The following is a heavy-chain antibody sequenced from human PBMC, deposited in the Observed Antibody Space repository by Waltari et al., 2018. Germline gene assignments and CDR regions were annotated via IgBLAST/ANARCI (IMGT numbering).Heavy chain of an antibody. Sequence: DVQLAEYGGGLVQPGRSLRLSCVASGFSFAYTFFSCVRQATGKAPEWVAIISGTGDGTFYSNSVRGRFTISRDNSRNTLYLQMNDLKTEDTAVYYCTKDAYDSPNHYPPTWFDPWGHGTLVTVSS. J-gene: IGHJ5*02. D-gene: IGHD3-10*01. V-gene: IGHV3-23*04. CDR2: ISGTGDGT. CDR3: TKDAYDSPNHYPPTWFDP. CDR1: GFSFAYTF.